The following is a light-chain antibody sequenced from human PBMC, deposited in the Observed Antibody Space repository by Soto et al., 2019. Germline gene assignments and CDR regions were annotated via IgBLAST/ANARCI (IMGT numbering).Light chain of an antibody. Sequence: QSALTQPPSVSGSPGQSVAVSCTGTSSDVGSYNRVSWYQQPPGTAPKLMIYEVSNRPSGVPDRFSGSKSGNTASLTISGLQAEDEVDYYCSSFTSDTTYVFGTGTKVTVL. J-gene: IGLJ1*01. CDR1: SSDVGSYNR. CDR3: SSFTSDTTYV. V-gene: IGLV2-18*02. CDR2: EVS.